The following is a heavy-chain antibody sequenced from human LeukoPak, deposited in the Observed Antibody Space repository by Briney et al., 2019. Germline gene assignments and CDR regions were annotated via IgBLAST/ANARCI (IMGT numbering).Heavy chain of an antibody. Sequence: SQTLSLTCTVSGGSISSGGYYWSSIRQHPGKGLEWIGYIYYSGSTYYSPSLKSRVTISVDTSKNQFSLKLSSVTAADTAVYYCARAQTYYYDSSGPFQIDYWGQGTLVTVSS. V-gene: IGHV4-31*03. CDR3: ARAQTYYYDSSGPFQIDY. CDR2: IYYSGST. D-gene: IGHD3-22*01. J-gene: IGHJ4*02. CDR1: GGSISSGGYY.